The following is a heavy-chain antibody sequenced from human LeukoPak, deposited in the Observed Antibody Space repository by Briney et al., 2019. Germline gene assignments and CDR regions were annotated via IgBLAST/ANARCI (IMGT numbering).Heavy chain of an antibody. CDR3: AKDGNWASVS. CDR1: GFTFT. Sequence: GGSLRLSWVGSGFTFTVHWVGQVPGKGLEWLTFIRHDGTDQHYADSVRGRFTISRDNSKNTVYLQMNSLRPEDTALYYCAKDGNWASVSWGQGTLVTVSS. CDR2: IRHDGTDQ. V-gene: IGHV3-30*02. D-gene: IGHD7-27*01. J-gene: IGHJ5*02.